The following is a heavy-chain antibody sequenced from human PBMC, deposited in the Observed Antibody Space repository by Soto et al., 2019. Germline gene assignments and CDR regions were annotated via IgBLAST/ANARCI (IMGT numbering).Heavy chain of an antibody. CDR2: INMDGGST. V-gene: IGHV3-48*03. J-gene: IGHJ6*02. CDR1: GFALSSFD. Sequence: PGGSLRLSCAASGFALSSFDMDWVRQAPGKGLEWVSYINMDGGSTHYAESVKGRFTISRDNGRNSLSLQMDSLRVEDTAVYYCAKDLKPNYGMDVWGQGTTVTVSS. CDR3: AKDLKPNYGMDV.